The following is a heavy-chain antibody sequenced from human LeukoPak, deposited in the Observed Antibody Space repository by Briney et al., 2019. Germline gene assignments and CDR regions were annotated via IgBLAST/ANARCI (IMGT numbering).Heavy chain of an antibody. CDR3: ARDRFVNDSSGSHFDY. D-gene: IGHD3-22*01. Sequence: PGGSLGLSCAASGFTFSNLWMSWVRQAPGKGLEWVANIKQDGSEKYYVDSVKGRFTISRDNAKNSLYLQMNSLSAEDTAVYYCARDRFVNDSSGSHFDYWGQGTLVTVSS. J-gene: IGHJ4*02. CDR1: GFTFSNLW. V-gene: IGHV3-7*04. CDR2: IKQDGSEK.